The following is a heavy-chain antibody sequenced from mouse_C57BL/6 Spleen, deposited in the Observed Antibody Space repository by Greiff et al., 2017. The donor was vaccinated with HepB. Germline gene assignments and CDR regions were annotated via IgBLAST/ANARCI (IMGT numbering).Heavy chain of an antibody. CDR1: GYTFTSYW. D-gene: IGHD4-1*01. CDR2: IDPSDSYT. V-gene: IGHV1-69*01. CDR3: ARYANWASYWYFDV. J-gene: IGHJ1*03. Sequence: QVQLKQPGAELVMPGASVKLSCKASGYTFTSYWMHWVKQRPGQGLEWIGEIDPSDSYTNYNQKFKGKSTLTVDKSSSTAYMQLSSLTSEDSAVYYCARYANWASYWYFDVWGTGTTVTVSS.